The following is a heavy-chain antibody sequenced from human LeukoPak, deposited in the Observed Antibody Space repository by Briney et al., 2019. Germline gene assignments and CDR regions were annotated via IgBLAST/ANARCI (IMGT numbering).Heavy chain of an antibody. J-gene: IGHJ3*02. CDR1: GFTFSSYW. CDR2: IKQDGSEK. CDR3: ARDSAVVVIFNAFDI. D-gene: IGHD3-22*01. V-gene: IGHV3-7*01. Sequence: GGSLRLSCAASGFTFSSYWMSWVRQAPGKGLEWVANIKQDGSEKYYVDSVKGRFTISRDNAKNSLYLQMNSLRAEDTAVYYCARDSAVVVIFNAFDIWGQGTMVSVSS.